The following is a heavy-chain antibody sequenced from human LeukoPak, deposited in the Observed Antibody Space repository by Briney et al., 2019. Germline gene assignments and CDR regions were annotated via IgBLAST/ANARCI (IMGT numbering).Heavy chain of an antibody. V-gene: IGHV1-69*04. CDR2: IIPILGIA. J-gene: IGHJ4*02. CDR1: GGTFSSYA. CDR3: ARDRSPYSIVTPPTGLDY. Sequence: SVKVSCKASGGTFSSYAISWVRQAPGQGLGWMGRIIPILGIANYAQKFQGRVTITADKSTSTAYMELSSLRSEDTVVYYCARDRSPYSIVTPPTGLDYWGQGTLVTVSS. D-gene: IGHD4-23*01.